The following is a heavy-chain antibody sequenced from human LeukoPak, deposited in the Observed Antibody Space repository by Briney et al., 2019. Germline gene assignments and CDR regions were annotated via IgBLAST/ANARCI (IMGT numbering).Heavy chain of an antibody. J-gene: IGHJ4*02. D-gene: IGHD1-1*01. CDR2: ISSNGDST. Sequence: GGSLRLSCAASGFTFSGYAMHWVRQAPGKGLEYVSAISSNGDSTYYANSVKGRFTISRDNSKNTLYLQMGSLRAEDMAVYYCARGYNYGRFLDYWGQGTLVTVSS. V-gene: IGHV3-64*01. CDR3: ARGYNYGRFLDY. CDR1: GFTFSGYA.